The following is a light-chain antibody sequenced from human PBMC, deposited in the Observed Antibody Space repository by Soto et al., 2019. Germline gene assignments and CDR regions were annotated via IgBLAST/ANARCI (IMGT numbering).Light chain of an antibody. V-gene: IGKV1-39*01. Sequence: DIQMTQSPSSLSASVGDRVTITCRASQSITTYLNWYRQKPGKAPKLLIYAASSLQSGVPSRFTGSGSETEFTLSISSLQTEDFATYFCQQIYSAPLTFGGGTKV. J-gene: IGKJ4*01. CDR2: AAS. CDR1: QSITTY. CDR3: QQIYSAPLT.